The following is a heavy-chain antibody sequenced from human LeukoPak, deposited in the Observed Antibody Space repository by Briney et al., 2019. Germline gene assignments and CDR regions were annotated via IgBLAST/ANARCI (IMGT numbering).Heavy chain of an antibody. Sequence: SETLSLTCTVSGGSISSSSYYWGWIRQPPGKGLEWIGSIYYSGSTYYNPSLKSRATISVDTSKNQFSLKLSSVTAADTAVYYCADVSSYDNAFDYWGQGTLVTVSS. J-gene: IGHJ4*02. D-gene: IGHD3-22*01. CDR3: ADVSSYDNAFDY. CDR2: IYYSGST. CDR1: GGSISSSSYY. V-gene: IGHV4-39*07.